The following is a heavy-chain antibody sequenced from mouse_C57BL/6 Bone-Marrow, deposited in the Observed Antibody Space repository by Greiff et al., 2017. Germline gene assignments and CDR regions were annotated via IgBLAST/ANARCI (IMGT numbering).Heavy chain of an antibody. CDR2: FDPSDSYT. CDR3: ARSRGFAY. Sequence: VQLQQPGAELVMPGASVKLSCKASGYTFTTYRMHWVKQRPGQGLEWIGEFDPSDSYTNYNEKFKGKATLTVDKSSSTAYMQLSSLTSEDSAVXSCARSRGFAYWGQGTLVTVSA. V-gene: IGHV1-69*01. CDR1: GYTFTTYR. J-gene: IGHJ3*01.